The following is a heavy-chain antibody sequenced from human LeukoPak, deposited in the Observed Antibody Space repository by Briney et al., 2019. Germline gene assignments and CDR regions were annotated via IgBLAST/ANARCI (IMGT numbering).Heavy chain of an antibody. D-gene: IGHD6-19*01. V-gene: IGHV3-33*08. CDR2: IWYDGSNK. J-gene: IGHJ4*02. Sequence: PGGSLRLSCAASGFTFSSYGMHWVRQAPGKGLEWVAVIWYDGSNKYYADSVKGRFTISRDNSKNTLYLQMNSLRAEDTAVYYCARGKRPYSSGWSGGDDYWGQGTLVTVSS. CDR3: ARGKRPYSSGWSGGDDY. CDR1: GFTFSSYG.